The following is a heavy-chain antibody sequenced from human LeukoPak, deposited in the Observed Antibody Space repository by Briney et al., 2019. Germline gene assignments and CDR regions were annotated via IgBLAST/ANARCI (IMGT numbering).Heavy chain of an antibody. CDR2: IYYSGKT. Sequence: SETLSLTRAVSGGSISGHYWSWIRQPPGKGLEWIGYIYYSGKTYYGSSLRSRVTISVDTSKNHFSLKLTSVTAADTAVYYCARLLDNDSSGDPDTFDMWGQGTMVTVSS. CDR1: GGSISGHY. D-gene: IGHD3-22*01. V-gene: IGHV4-59*11. J-gene: IGHJ3*02. CDR3: ARLLDNDSSGDPDTFDM.